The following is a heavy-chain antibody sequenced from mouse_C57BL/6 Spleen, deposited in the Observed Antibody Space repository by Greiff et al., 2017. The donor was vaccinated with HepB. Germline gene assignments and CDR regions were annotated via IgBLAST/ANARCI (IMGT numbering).Heavy chain of an antibody. CDR2: IDPSDSET. J-gene: IGHJ3*01. CDR3: ARYGNQLSWFAY. V-gene: IGHV1-52*01. Sequence: QVQLQQPGAELVRPGSSVKLSCKASGYTFTSYWMHWVKQRPIQGLEWIGNIDPSDSETHYNQKFKDKATLTVDKSSSTAYMQLSSLTSEDSAVYYCARYGNQLSWFAYWGQGTLVTVSA. CDR1: GYTFTSYW. D-gene: IGHD2-1*01.